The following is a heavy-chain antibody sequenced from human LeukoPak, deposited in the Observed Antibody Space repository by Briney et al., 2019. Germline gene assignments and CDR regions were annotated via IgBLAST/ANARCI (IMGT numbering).Heavy chain of an antibody. V-gene: IGHV3-23*01. D-gene: IGHD6-19*01. J-gene: IGHJ4*02. CDR3: AKVQSNSSGWYGPFDY. Sequence: GGSLRLSCAASGFTFSDYYMSWVRQAPGKGLEWVSAISGSGGSTYYADSVKGRFTISRDNSKNTLYLQMNSLRAEDTAVYYCAKVQSNSSGWYGPFDYWGQGTLVTVSS. CDR2: ISGSGGST. CDR1: GFTFSDYY.